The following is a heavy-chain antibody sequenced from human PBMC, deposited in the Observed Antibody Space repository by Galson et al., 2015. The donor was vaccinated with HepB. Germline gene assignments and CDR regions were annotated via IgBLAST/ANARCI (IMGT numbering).Heavy chain of an antibody. V-gene: IGHV3-15*01. D-gene: IGHD1-26*01. CDR2: IKSKTDGGTT. J-gene: IGHJ6*02. CDR3: TTADSGSYYDYYYYGMDV. Sequence: SLRLSCAASGFTFSNAWMSWVRQAPGKGLEWVGRIKSKTDGGTTDYAAPVKGRFTISRDDSKNTLYLQMNSLKTEDTAVYYCTTADSGSYYDYYYYGMDVWGQGTMVTVSS. CDR1: GFTFSNAW.